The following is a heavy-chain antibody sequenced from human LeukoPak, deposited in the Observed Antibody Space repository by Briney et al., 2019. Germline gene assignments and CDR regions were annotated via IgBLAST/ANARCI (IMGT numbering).Heavy chain of an antibody. J-gene: IGHJ4*02. Sequence: GGSLRLSCAASGFTFSSYAMSWVRQAPGKGLEWVSYISSSGGTIYYADSVKGRFTISRDNAKNSLYLQMNSLRAEDTAVYYCARGSSGWTHFDYWGQGTLVTVSS. V-gene: IGHV3-48*04. CDR2: ISSSGGTI. CDR3: ARGSSGWTHFDY. D-gene: IGHD6-19*01. CDR1: GFTFSSYA.